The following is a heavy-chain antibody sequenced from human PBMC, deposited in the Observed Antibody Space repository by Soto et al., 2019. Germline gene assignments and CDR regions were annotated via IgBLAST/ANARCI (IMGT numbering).Heavy chain of an antibody. CDR1: GFTFSSYG. D-gene: IGHD6-19*01. Sequence: HPGGSLRLSCAASGFTFSSYGMHWVRQAPGKGLEWVAVISYDGSNKYYADSVKGRFTISRDNSKNTLYLQMNSLRAEDTAVYYCAKALMAVAYSYRFDDWGQGTPVTVSS. V-gene: IGHV3-30*18. CDR2: ISYDGSNK. CDR3: AKALMAVAYSYRFDD. J-gene: IGHJ4*02.